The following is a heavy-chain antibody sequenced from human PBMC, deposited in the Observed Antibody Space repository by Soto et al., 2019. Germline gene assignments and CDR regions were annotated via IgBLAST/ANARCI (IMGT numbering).Heavy chain of an antibody. CDR2: TYYRSKWYN. Sequence: SQTLSLTCAISGDSVSSNSAAWNWIRQSPSRGLEWLGRTYYRSKWYNDYAVSVKSRITINPDTSKNQFSLQLNSVTPEDTAVYYCARDLWSEPYYDFWSGYYNYYYYYGMDVWGQGTTVNVSS. CDR1: GDSVSSNSAA. D-gene: IGHD3-3*01. J-gene: IGHJ6*02. V-gene: IGHV6-1*01. CDR3: ARDLWSEPYYDFWSGYYNYYYYYGMDV.